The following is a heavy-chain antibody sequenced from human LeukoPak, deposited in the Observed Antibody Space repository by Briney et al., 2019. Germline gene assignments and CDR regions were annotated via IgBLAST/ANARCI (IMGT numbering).Heavy chain of an antibody. Sequence: PGGSLRLSCAASGFPFSSYSMNWVRQAPGEGLEWVSYISSSRTTSYADSVKGRFTISRDNAKNSLYLQMNSLRAEDTAVYYCARLTYYYDSSGYYTYYYYYYMDVWGKGTTVTISS. D-gene: IGHD3-22*01. V-gene: IGHV3-48*01. CDR3: ARLTYYYDSSGYYTYYYYYYMDV. J-gene: IGHJ6*03. CDR1: GFPFSSYS. CDR2: ISSSRTT.